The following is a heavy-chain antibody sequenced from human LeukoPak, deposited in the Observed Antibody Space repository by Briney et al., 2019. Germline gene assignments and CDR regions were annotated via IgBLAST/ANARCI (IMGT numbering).Heavy chain of an antibody. CDR2: IYYSGCT. J-gene: IGHJ3*02. V-gene: IGHV4-59*08. D-gene: IGHD3-10*01. CDR1: GGSISSYY. CDR3: ARQNVLLWFGEFPGAFDI. Sequence: SETLSLTCTVSGGSISSYYWSWIRQPPGKGLEWIGYIYYSGCTNYNPSLKSRVTISVDTSKNQFSLKLSSVTAADTAVYYCARQNVLLWFGEFPGAFDIWGQGTMVTVSS.